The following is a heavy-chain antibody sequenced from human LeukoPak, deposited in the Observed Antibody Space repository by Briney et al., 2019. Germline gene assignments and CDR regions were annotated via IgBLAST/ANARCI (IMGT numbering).Heavy chain of an antibody. CDR2: IYYSGNT. J-gene: IGHJ4*02. CDR3: ARDLRGFDY. D-gene: IGHD5-12*01. Sequence: SETLSLTCTVSGGSIGSGGYYWSWIRQHPGQGLEWIGYIYYSGNTYYSPSLKSRVTISLDTSKNQFSLKLSSVTAADTAVYYCARDLRGFDYWGQGTLVTVSS. V-gene: IGHV4-31*03. CDR1: GGSIGSGGYY.